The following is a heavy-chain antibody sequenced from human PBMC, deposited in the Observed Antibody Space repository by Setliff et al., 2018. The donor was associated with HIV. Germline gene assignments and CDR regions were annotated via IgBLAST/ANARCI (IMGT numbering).Heavy chain of an antibody. J-gene: IGHJ6*03. Sequence: ASVKVSCKASGYRFNTYGISWVRQAPGQGLEWMGWISAYNGNTNYAQKLQGRVTMTTDTSTSTAYMELRGLRSADTAVYYCARVPVSNYYYYMDVWGKGTTVTVSS. CDR1: GYRFNTYG. CDR2: ISAYNGNT. CDR3: ARVPVSNYYYYMDV. V-gene: IGHV1-18*01.